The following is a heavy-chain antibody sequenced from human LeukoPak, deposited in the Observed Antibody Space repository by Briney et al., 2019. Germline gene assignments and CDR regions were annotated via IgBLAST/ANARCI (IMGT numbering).Heavy chain of an antibody. CDR1: GGSISSSNW. V-gene: IGHV4-4*02. Sequence: SGTLSLTCAVSGGSISSSNWWSWVRQPPGKGLEWIGEIYHSGSTNYNPSLKSRVTISVDTSKNQFSLKLSSVTAADTAVYYCARHKVRGPTGGAFDIWGQGTMVTVSS. D-gene: IGHD1-14*01. J-gene: IGHJ3*02. CDR2: IYHSGST. CDR3: ARHKVRGPTGGAFDI.